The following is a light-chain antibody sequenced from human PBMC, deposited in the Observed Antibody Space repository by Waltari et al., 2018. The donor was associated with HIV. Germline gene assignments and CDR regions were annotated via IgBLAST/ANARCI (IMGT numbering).Light chain of an antibody. CDR2: KLS. CDR1: QSLVHRDGNTY. Sequence: DIVMTQTPLSSPVTLGQPASISCRSSQSLVHRDGNTYLSWLQQRPGQPPRLLIYKLSNRFSGVPDRFSGSGAGTDFTLRISRVEAEDVGFYYCMQATQFPYSFGQGTKLEIK. J-gene: IGKJ2*03. V-gene: IGKV2-24*01. CDR3: MQATQFPYS.